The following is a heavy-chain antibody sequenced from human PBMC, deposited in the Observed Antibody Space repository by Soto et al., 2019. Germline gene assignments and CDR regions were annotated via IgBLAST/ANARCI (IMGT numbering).Heavy chain of an antibody. V-gene: IGHV3-33*01. CDR3: ARDHSSRDGYNYGGPSFDY. CDR1: GFTFSSYG. J-gene: IGHJ4*02. CDR2: IWYDGSNK. D-gene: IGHD5-12*01. Sequence: QVQLVESGGGVVQPGRSLRLSCAASGFTFSSYGMHWVRQAPGKGLEWVAVIWYDGSNKYYADSVKGRFTISRDNSKNTLYLQMNSLRAEDTAVYYCARDHSSRDGYNYGGPSFDYWGQGTLVTVSS.